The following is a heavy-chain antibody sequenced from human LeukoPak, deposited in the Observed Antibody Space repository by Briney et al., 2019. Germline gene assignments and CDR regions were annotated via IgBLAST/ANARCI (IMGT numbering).Heavy chain of an antibody. Sequence: SETLSLTCTVSGGSMSNFYWTWIRQPPGKGLEWIGNNYYSGSTKYNPSLKSRVTISVDTSKNQFSLNLSSVTAADTAVYYCAREDGYCSSTSCNNWFDPWGQGALVTVSS. D-gene: IGHD2-2*03. V-gene: IGHV4-59*01. CDR2: NYYSGST. CDR1: GGSMSNFY. CDR3: AREDGYCSSTSCNNWFDP. J-gene: IGHJ5*02.